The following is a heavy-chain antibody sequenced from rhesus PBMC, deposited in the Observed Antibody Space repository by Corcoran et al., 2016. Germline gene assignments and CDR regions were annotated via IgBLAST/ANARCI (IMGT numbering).Heavy chain of an antibody. V-gene: IGHV3-54*02. CDR1: GFTFTTYG. CDR2: ISSDGSKK. CDR3: TRFDY. Sequence: EVQVVESGGGLVQPGGSLRVSWAASGFTFTTYGFHWVRQAPGKGLEWVAVISSDGSKKYYADSVEDRFTISRDNSKNMVYLQMNNLKLEDMAVYYCTRFDYWGQGVLVTVSS. J-gene: IGHJ4*01.